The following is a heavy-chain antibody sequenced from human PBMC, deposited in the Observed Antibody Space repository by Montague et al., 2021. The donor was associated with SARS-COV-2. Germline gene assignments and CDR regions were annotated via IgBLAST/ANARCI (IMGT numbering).Heavy chain of an antibody. CDR1: SGSIISSGYY. D-gene: IGHD3-10*01. CDR2: IYYSGTT. CDR3: ARVMIRGVTTPFDY. J-gene: IGHJ4*02. V-gene: IGHV4-39*02. Sequence: SETLSLTFSVSSGSIISSGYYWGWIRQPPGKELEWIGHIYYSGTTYYNPSLQSRGTISVDTSKNHSSLRLSSVTAADTAVYFCARVMIRGVTTPFDYWGQGSQVTVSS.